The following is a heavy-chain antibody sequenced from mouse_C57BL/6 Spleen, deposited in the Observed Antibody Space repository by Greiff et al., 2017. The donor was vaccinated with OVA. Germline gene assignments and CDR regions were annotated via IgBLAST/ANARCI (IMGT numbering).Heavy chain of an antibody. CDR1: GYTFTTYP. V-gene: IGHV1-47*01. CDR3: ARPNYYGSSYPFAY. CDR2: FHPYNDDT. Sequence: QVQLKESGAELVKPGASVKMSCKASGYTFTTYPIEWMKQNHGKSLEWIGNFHPYNDDTKYNEKFKGKATLTVEKSSSTVYLELSRLTSDDSAVYYGARPNYYGSSYPFAYWGQGTLVTVSA. J-gene: IGHJ3*01. D-gene: IGHD1-1*01.